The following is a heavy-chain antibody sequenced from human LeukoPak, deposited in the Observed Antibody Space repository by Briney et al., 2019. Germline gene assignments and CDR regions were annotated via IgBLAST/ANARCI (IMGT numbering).Heavy chain of an antibody. D-gene: IGHD3-10*01. J-gene: IGHJ2*01. Sequence: ASVKVSCKASGYTFTSYYMHWVRQAPGQGLEWMGIINPSGGSTSYAQKFQGRVTMTRDTSASTVYMELSSLRSEDTAVYYCARDTSYYGSGSYYTDALPGYFDLWDRGTLVTVSS. CDR3: ARDTSYYGSGSYYTDALPGYFDL. CDR1: GYTFTSYY. CDR2: INPSGGST. V-gene: IGHV1-46*01.